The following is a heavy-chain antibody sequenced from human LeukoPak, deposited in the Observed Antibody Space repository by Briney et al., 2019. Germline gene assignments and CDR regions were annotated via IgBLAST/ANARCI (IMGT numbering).Heavy chain of an antibody. D-gene: IGHD2-2*03. CDR1: GYTFTSYG. CDR3: ARLGFGGYCSSTSCQTDY. V-gene: IGHV1-18*01. CDR2: ISAYNGNT. J-gene: IGHJ4*02. Sequence: ASVNVSCKASGYTFTSYGISWVRQAPGQGLEWMGWISAYNGNTNYAQKLQGRVTMTTDTSTSTAYMELRSLRSDDTAVYYCARLGFGGYCSSTSCQTDYWGQGTLVTVSS.